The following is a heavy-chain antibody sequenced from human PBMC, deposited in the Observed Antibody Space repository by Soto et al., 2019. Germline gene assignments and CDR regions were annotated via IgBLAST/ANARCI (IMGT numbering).Heavy chain of an antibody. D-gene: IGHD6-6*01. V-gene: IGHV1-3*01. Sequence: ASVKVSCKASGYTFTSYAMHWVRQAPGQRLEWMGWINAGNGNTKYSQKFQGRVTITRDTSASTAYMELSSLRSEDTAVYYCARVLVEYSSSSYYYYMDVWGKGTTVTVSS. J-gene: IGHJ6*03. CDR3: ARVLVEYSSSSYYYYMDV. CDR2: INAGNGNT. CDR1: GYTFTSYA.